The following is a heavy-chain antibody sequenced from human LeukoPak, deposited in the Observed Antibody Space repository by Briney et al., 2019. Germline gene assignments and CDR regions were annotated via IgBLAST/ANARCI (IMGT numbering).Heavy chain of an antibody. V-gene: IGHV3-53*01. CDR3: IVFGDSNH. CDR1: GFTGSHNY. CDR2: THSSGGT. D-gene: IGHD4-17*01. J-gene: IGHJ5*02. Sequence: GGSLRLSCAASGFTGSHNYMSWVRQAPGKGLEWVSATHSSGGTYYADSVKGRFSISRDTSKNTLYLQINSLSVEDTAVYYCIVFGDSNHWGQGTLVTVSS.